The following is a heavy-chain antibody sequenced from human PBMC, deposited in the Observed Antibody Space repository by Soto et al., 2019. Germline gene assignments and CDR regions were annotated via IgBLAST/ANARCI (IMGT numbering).Heavy chain of an antibody. D-gene: IGHD3-16*01. Sequence: GGSLRLSCVASGFSFDNYGMAWVRQAPGKGLSWVSSISGSGEITYYADSVKGRFTISRDNSKNTLYLEVNNLRAEDTALYYFAKDQYYGGPHNWFDSWGQGVLVTVSS. CDR2: ISGSGEIT. J-gene: IGHJ5*01. CDR1: GFSFDNYG. V-gene: IGHV3-23*01. CDR3: AKDQYYGGPHNWFDS.